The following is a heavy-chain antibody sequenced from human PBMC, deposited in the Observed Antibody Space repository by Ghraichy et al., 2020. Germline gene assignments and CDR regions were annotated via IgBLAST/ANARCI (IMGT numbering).Heavy chain of an antibody. J-gene: IGHJ6*02. CDR1: GFTFSSYS. CDR2: ITSSSRTR. D-gene: IGHD4-23*01. Sequence: GGSPRLSCVGSGFTFSSYSMNWVRQSPGKGLEWVSYITSSSRTRFYADSVKGRFTISRDNAQNSLYLQMNSLTDEDTAVYYCARGSTVVRFYYYDGMDVWGQGTTVTVS. CDR3: ARGSTVVRFYYYDGMDV. V-gene: IGHV3-48*02.